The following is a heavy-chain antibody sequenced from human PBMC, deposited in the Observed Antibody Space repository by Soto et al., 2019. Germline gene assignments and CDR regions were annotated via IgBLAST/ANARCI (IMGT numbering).Heavy chain of an antibody. D-gene: IGHD5-12*01. CDR3: AKDLRWLQSPFDY. Sequence: LRLSCAASGFTFSSYGMHWVRQAPGKGLEWVAVISYDGSNKYYADSVKGRFTISRDNSKNTLYLQMNSLRAEDTAVYYCAKDLRWLQSPFDYWGQGTLVTVSS. CDR2: ISYDGSNK. V-gene: IGHV3-30*18. CDR1: GFTFSSYG. J-gene: IGHJ4*02.